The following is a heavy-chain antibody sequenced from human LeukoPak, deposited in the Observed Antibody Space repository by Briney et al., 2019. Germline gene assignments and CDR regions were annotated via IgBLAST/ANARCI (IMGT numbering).Heavy chain of an antibody. V-gene: IGHV4-59*01. CDR1: GGSISSYY. CDR2: IYYSGST. J-gene: IGHJ6*03. D-gene: IGHD6-19*01. Sequence: SETLSLTCTVSGGSISSYYWGWIRQPPGKGLEWIGYIYYSGSTNYNPSLKSRVTISVDTSKNQFSLKLSSATAADTAVYYCARVVTVAGTYYYYYMDVWGKGTTVTVSS. CDR3: ARVVTVAGTYYYYYMDV.